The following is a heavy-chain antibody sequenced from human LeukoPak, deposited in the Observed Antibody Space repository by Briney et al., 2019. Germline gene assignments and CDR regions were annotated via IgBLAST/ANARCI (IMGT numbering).Heavy chain of an antibody. CDR1: GDSVSSNSAA. Sequence: SQTLSLTCAISGDSVSSNSAAWNWIRQSPSGGVEWLGRTYYRSKWYNDYAVSVKSRITINPDTSKNQFSLQLNSVTPEDTAVYYCARVLVRRNCFDPWGQGTLVTVSS. V-gene: IGHV6-1*01. J-gene: IGHJ5*02. D-gene: IGHD3-10*01. CDR2: TYYRSKWYN. CDR3: ARVLVRRNCFDP.